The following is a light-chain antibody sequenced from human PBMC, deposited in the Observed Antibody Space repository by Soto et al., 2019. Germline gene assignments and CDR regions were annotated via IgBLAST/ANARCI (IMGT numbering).Light chain of an antibody. CDR3: QQSYNSPQT. Sequence: DIQMTQSPSTLSASVGDRVTITCRASQSISNWLAWYQQKPGKAPQALIYDASSLKSGVPSRFSGNGSGTEFTLTISSLQPEDFATYSCQQSYNSPQTFGQGTKVDI. J-gene: IGKJ1*01. V-gene: IGKV1-5*01. CDR1: QSISNW. CDR2: DAS.